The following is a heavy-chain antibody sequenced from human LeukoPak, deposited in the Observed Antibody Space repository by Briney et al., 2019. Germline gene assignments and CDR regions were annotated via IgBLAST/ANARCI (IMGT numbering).Heavy chain of an antibody. D-gene: IGHD4-17*01. CDR3: AREGDDYVRIDAFDI. J-gene: IGHJ3*02. CDR2: ISSSSSYI. Sequence: GGSLRLSCAASGFTFSSYSMNWVRQAPGKGLEWVSSISSSSSYIYYADSVKGRFTISRDNAKNSLYLQMNSLRAEDTAVYYCAREGDDYVRIDAFDIWGQGTMVTVSS. V-gene: IGHV3-21*01. CDR1: GFTFSSYS.